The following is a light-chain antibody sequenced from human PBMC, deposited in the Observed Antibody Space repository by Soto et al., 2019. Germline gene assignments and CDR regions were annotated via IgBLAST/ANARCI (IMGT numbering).Light chain of an antibody. J-gene: IGLJ1*01. CDR1: SGDIGSYNR. CDR3: SSYTNINTRACV. CDR2: EVT. Sequence: QLVLTQPASVSGSPGQSITISCTGTSGDIGSYNRVSWYQQHPGKAPKLIIYEVTDRPSGVSNRFSGSKSGNTASLTISGLQAEDEAEYYCSSYTNINTRACVFGTGTKLTVL. V-gene: IGLV2-14*01.